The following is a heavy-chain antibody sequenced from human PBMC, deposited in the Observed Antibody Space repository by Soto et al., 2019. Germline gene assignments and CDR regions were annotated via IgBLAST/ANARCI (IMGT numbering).Heavy chain of an antibody. CDR3: ARDWIRYGMDV. CDR2: ISTSGNTI. CDR1: GFTFSSYE. J-gene: IGHJ6*02. D-gene: IGHD2-2*03. V-gene: IGHV3-48*03. Sequence: GGSLRLSCAASGFTFSSYEMNWLRQAPGKGLEWVSYISTSGNTIYYADSVKGRFTISRDNAKNSLYLQMDNLRAEDTAVYYCARDWIRYGMDVWGQGTTVTVSS.